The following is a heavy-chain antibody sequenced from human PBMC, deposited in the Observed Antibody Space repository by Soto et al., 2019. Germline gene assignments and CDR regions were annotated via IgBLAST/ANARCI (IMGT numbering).Heavy chain of an antibody. CDR2: ISYDGSNK. J-gene: IGHJ4*02. V-gene: IGHV3-30*03. Sequence: QVQLVESGGGVVQPGRSLRLSCAASGFTFSSYGMHWVRQAPGKGLEWVAVISYDGSNKYYADSVKGRFTISRDNSKNTLYLQMNSLRAEDTAVYYCARDQTMPGPTTFDYCGQGTLVTVSS. CDR3: ARDQTMPGPTTFDY. D-gene: IGHD1-1*01. CDR1: GFTFSSYG.